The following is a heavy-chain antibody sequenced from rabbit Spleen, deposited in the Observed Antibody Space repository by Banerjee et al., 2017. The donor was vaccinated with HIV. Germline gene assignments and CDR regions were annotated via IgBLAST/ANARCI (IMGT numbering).Heavy chain of an antibody. CDR1: GVSFSSNYY. CDR3: ARDTSTSFSSYGMDL. V-gene: IGHV1S40*01. Sequence: QSLEESGGDLVKPGASLTLTCTASGVSFSSNYYICWVRQAPGKGLEWIACIDSGSSGFTYFASWVKGRFTISRASSTTVTLQTTSLTAADTAPYFCARDTSTSFSSYGMDLWGQGTLVTVS. J-gene: IGHJ6*01. D-gene: IGHD1-1*01. CDR2: IDSGSSGFT.